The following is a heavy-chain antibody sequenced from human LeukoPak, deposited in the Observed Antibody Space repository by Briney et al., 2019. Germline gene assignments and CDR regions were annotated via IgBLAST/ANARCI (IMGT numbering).Heavy chain of an antibody. CDR1: GFTFSSYA. CDR2: ISYDGSNK. V-gene: IGHV3-30-3*01. D-gene: IGHD2-15*01. CDR3: AKVVVADIDY. J-gene: IGHJ4*02. Sequence: PGGSLRLSCAASGFTFSSYAMHWVRQAPGKGLEWVAVISYDGSNKYYADSVKGRFTISRDNSKNTLYLQMNSLRAEDTAVYYCAKVVVADIDYWGQGTLVTVSS.